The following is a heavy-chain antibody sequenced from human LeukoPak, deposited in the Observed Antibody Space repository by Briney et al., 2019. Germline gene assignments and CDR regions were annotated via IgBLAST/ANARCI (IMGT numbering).Heavy chain of an antibody. CDR2: INPNSGGT. V-gene: IGHV1-2*02. CDR1: GYTFTGYY. CDR3: ARALYAVRGVIITWVPSRGYYMDV. Sequence: ASVKVSCKASGYTFTGYYMHWVRQAPGQGLEWMGWINPNSGGTNYAQKFQGRVTMTRDTSISTAYMELSSLRSEDTAVYYCARALYAVRGVIITWVPSRGYYMDVWGKGTTVTISS. J-gene: IGHJ6*03. D-gene: IGHD3-10*01.